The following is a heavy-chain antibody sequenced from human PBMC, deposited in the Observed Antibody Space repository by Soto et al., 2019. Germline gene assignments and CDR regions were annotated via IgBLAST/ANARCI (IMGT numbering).Heavy chain of an antibody. J-gene: IGHJ4*02. V-gene: IGHV4-30-2*01. Sequence: QLQLQESGSGLVKPSQTLSLTCAVSGGSISSGGYSWSWIRQPPGKGLEWIGYIYHSGSTYYNPSLKSRVTISVDRSKNQFSLKLSSVTAADTAVYYCARVVDEELRNYFDYWGQGTLVTVSS. CDR1: GGSISSGGYS. D-gene: IGHD2-2*01. CDR2: IYHSGST. CDR3: ARVVDEELRNYFDY.